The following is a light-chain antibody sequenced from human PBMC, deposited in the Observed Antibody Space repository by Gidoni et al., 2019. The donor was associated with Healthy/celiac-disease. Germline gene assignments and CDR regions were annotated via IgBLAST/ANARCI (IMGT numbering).Light chain of an antibody. CDR3: QQRSNWPLT. CDR2: DAS. CDR1: QSVSSY. Sequence: EIVLTQSPATLSLSPGERATLPCRPSQSVSSYLAWYQQKPGQAPRLLIYDASNRATGIPARFSGSGSGTDFTLTISSLEPEDFAVYYCQQRSNWPLTFXGGTKVEIK. V-gene: IGKV3-11*01. J-gene: IGKJ4*01.